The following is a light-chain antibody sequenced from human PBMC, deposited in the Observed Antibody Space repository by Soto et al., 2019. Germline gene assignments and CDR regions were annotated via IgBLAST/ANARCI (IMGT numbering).Light chain of an antibody. CDR1: NSNIGRNT. CDR3: SSYAGSYILGV. Sequence: QSVLTQPPSASGTPGQRVTISCSGSNSNIGRNTVNWYQQVPGTAPKVLIYNNNQRPSGVPDRFSGSKSGTAASLAISGLQAEDEADYYCSSYAGSYILGVFGGGTKVTVL. CDR2: NNN. V-gene: IGLV1-44*01. J-gene: IGLJ3*02.